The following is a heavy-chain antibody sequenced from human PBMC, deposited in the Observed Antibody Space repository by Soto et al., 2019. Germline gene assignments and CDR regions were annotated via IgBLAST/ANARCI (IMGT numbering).Heavy chain of an antibody. J-gene: IGHJ4*02. Sequence: QITLKESGPTLVKPTQTLTLTCTFSGFSLSTSGVGVGWIRQPPGKALEWLALIYWDDDKRYSPSLKSRLTITKDPPKNPVVLTMTNMDPVDTATYYCVHKGGGDRILDYWGQGTLVTVSS. CDR1: GFSLSTSGVG. D-gene: IGHD3-16*01. CDR3: VHKGGGDRILDY. V-gene: IGHV2-5*02. CDR2: IYWDDDK.